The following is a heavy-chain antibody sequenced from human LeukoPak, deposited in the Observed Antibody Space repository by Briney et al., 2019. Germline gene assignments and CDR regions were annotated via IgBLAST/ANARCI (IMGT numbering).Heavy chain of an antibody. D-gene: IGHD4-17*01. J-gene: IGHJ4*02. CDR3: ARDLDNGDVIDY. CDR1: GFTLSNYW. Sequence: GGSLRLSCAASGFTLSNYWMGWVRQAPGKGLEWVANIKQDGSEKYYVDSVKGRFTISRDNAKNSLYLQMNSLRAEDTAVYYCARDLDNGDVIDYWGQGTLVTVSS. CDR2: IKQDGSEK. V-gene: IGHV3-7*01.